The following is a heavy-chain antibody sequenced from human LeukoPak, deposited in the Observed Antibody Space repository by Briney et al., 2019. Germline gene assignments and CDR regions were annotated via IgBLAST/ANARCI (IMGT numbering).Heavy chain of an antibody. V-gene: IGHV1-8*01. CDR1: GYTFTSYD. D-gene: IGHD3-3*01. CDR3: AREYYDFWSGYYDY. J-gene: IGHJ4*02. CDR2: MNPNSGNT. Sequence: ASVKVSCKASGYTFTSYDINWVRQATGQGLEWMGWMNPNSGNTGYAQKFQGRVTMTRNTSISTAYMELSSLRSEDTAVYHCAREYYDFWSGYYDYWGQGTLVTVSS.